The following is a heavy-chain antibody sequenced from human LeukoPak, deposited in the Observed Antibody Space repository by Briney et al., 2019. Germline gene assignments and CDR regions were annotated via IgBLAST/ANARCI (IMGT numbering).Heavy chain of an antibody. V-gene: IGHV3-30*02. D-gene: IGHD6-19*01. CDR1: GFIFSNYN. CDR3: AKDNNGWAFDY. J-gene: IGHJ4*02. Sequence: GGSLRLSCAASGFIFSNYNIHWVRQTPGKGLEWVSFKRFDRNNEDYADSVKGRFTISRDNSKNTAYLQMNSLRPEDTAVYYCAKDNNGWAFDYWGQGTLVTVSS. CDR2: KRFDRNNE.